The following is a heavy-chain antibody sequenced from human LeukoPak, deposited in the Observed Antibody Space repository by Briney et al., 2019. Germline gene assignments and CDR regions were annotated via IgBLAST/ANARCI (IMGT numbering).Heavy chain of an antibody. D-gene: IGHD6-19*01. CDR1: GFTFSDYY. J-gene: IGHJ4*02. CDR3: ARGPNSSGWYPIVN. V-gene: IGHV3-11*01. Sequence: GGSLRLSCSASGFTFSDYYMSWIRQAPGKGLEWVSYISSSGSTIYYADSVKGRFTISRDNAKNSLYLQMNSLRAEDTAVYYCARGPNSSGWYPIVNWGQGTLVTVSS. CDR2: ISSSGSTI.